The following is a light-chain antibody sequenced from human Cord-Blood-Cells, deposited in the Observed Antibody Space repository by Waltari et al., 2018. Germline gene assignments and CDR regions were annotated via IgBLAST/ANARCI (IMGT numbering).Light chain of an antibody. CDR1: SGHSSYA. V-gene: IGLV4-69*01. CDR2: LNSDGSH. Sequence: QLVLTQSPSASASLGASVKLTCTLSSGHSSYAIAWHQQQPEKGPRYWMKLNSDGSHSKGDGIPDRLSGSSSGAERYLTISSLQSEDEADYYCQTWGTGIRVFGGGTKLTVL. CDR3: QTWGTGIRV. J-gene: IGLJ3*02.